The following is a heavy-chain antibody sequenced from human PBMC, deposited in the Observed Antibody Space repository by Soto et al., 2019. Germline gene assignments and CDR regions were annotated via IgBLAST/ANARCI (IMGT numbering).Heavy chain of an antibody. CDR2: ISAYNGNT. J-gene: IGHJ6*02. D-gene: IGHD6-19*01. V-gene: IGHV1-18*04. CDR1: GYTFTSYG. Sequence: ASVKVSCKASGYTFTSYGISWVREAPGQGLEWMGWISAYNGNTNYAQKLQGRVTMTTDTSTSTAYMELRSLRSDDTAVYYCARDRHSSDYYGMDVWGQGTTVTVYS. CDR3: ARDRHSSDYYGMDV.